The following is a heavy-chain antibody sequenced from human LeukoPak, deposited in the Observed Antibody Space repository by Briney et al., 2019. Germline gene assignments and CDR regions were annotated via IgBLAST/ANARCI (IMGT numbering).Heavy chain of an antibody. Sequence: SVKVSCKASGGTFSSYAISWVRQAPGQGLEWMGGIIPIFGTANYAQKFQGRVTITTDESTSTAYMELSSLRSEDTAVYYCARAAPYCSGTSCPRYYYYYMDVWGKGTTVTVSS. CDR2: IIPIFGTA. V-gene: IGHV1-69*05. D-gene: IGHD2-2*01. CDR1: GGTFSSYA. CDR3: ARAAPYCSGTSCPRYYYYYMDV. J-gene: IGHJ6*03.